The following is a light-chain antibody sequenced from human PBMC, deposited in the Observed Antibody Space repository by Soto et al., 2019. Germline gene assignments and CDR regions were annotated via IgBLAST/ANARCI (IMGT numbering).Light chain of an antibody. Sequence: EIVMTQSPDTLSVSLGERVTLSCRASQSVSSDLAWYQQKPGQAPRLLIYGASTRATDIAPRFSGSGSGTEFTLPISSLQYEDFAVYYCHQYNNWPPYTFGQGTKLEIK. CDR2: GAS. J-gene: IGKJ2*01. CDR1: QSVSSD. CDR3: HQYNNWPPYT. V-gene: IGKV3-15*01.